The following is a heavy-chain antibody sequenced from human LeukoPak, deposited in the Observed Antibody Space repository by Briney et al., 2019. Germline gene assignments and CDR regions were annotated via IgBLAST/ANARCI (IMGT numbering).Heavy chain of an antibody. CDR3: AKDYYDSSGYSLYYYYYGMDV. CDR1: GFTFGAYG. D-gene: IGHD3-22*01. Sequence: GRSLRLSCAASGFTFGAYGMHWVRQAPGKGLEWLAVTSYDGGNTYYADSVRGRFTISRDNSKNTLYLQMNSLRAEDTAVYYCAKDYYDSSGYSLYYYYYGMDVWGQGTTVTVSS. J-gene: IGHJ6*02. V-gene: IGHV3-30*18. CDR2: TSYDGGNT.